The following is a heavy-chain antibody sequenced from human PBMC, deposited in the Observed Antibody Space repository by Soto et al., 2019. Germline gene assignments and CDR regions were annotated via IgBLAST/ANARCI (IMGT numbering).Heavy chain of an antibody. CDR2: TYYRSKWYN. J-gene: IGHJ6*02. Sequence: PSQTLSLTCAISGDSVSSNSAAWNWIRQSPSRGLEWLGRTYYRSKWYNDYAVSVKSRITINPDTSKNQFSLQLNSVTPEDTAVYYCARGGGSGSYYTGPTVPYYYYGMDVWGQGTTVTVSS. D-gene: IGHD3-10*01. CDR1: GDSVSSNSAA. CDR3: ARGGGSGSYYTGPTVPYYYYGMDV. V-gene: IGHV6-1*01.